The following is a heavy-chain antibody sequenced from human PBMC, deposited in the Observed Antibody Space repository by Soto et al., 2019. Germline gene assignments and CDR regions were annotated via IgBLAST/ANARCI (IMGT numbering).Heavy chain of an antibody. CDR2: IGSVGGDT. Sequence: GGSLRLSCAASGFTFYSYAMSWVRQAPGKGLEWVSTIGSVGGDTYYADSVKGRFTISRDDSKDTLLLQMNSLRAEDTAVYYCVKDRMAYNSVWDPFDIWGQGTMVTVSS. J-gene: IGHJ3*02. D-gene: IGHD1-20*01. V-gene: IGHV3-23*01. CDR1: GFTFYSYA. CDR3: VKDRMAYNSVWDPFDI.